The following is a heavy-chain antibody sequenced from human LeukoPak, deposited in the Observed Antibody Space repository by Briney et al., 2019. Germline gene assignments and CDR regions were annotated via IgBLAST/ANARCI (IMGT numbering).Heavy chain of an antibody. CDR1: GYTFTSYY. V-gene: IGHV1-69*08. Sequence: GASVKVSCKASGYTFTSYYMHWVRQAPGQGLEWMGRIIPILGTADYSQKFQGRVTIIAERSTTTAYMELSSLRSEDTAMYYCATRALIATPGYGYFQDWGQGTLVSVSS. D-gene: IGHD5-12*01. CDR2: IIPILGTA. CDR3: ATRALIATPGYGYFQD. J-gene: IGHJ1*01.